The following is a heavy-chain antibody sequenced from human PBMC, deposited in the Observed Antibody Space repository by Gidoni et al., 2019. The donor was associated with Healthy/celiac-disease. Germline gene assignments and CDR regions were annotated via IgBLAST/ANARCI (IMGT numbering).Heavy chain of an antibody. J-gene: IGHJ2*01. CDR3: ARELTVTGWYFDL. V-gene: IGHV3-11*01. D-gene: IGHD4-17*01. CDR2: ISISCSTI. CDR1: GFTFSEYY. Sequence: QVQLVASGGGLVKPGGSLRLSCAASGFTFSEYYMSWIRQAPGKGLEWVSYISISCSTIDYADSVKGRFTISSDNAKNSLYLQMNSLRAEDTAVYYCARELTVTGWYFDLWGRGTLVTVSS.